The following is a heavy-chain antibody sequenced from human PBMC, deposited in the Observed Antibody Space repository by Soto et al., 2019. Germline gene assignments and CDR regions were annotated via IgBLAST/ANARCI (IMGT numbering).Heavy chain of an antibody. CDR2: ISYDGSNK. CDR1: GFTFSSYA. CDR3: ARQNPYYGSGSLEYYYYGMDV. J-gene: IGHJ6*02. D-gene: IGHD3-10*01. Sequence: HPGGSLRLSCAASGFTFSSYAMHWVRQAPGKGLEWVAVISYDGSNKYYADSVKGRFTISRDNSKNTLYLQMNSLRAEDTAVYYCARQNPYYGSGSLEYYYYGMDVWGQGTTVTVSS. V-gene: IGHV3-30-3*01.